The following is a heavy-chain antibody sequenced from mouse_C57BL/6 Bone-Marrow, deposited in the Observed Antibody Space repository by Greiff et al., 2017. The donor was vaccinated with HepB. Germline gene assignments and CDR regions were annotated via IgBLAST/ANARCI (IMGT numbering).Heavy chain of an antibody. V-gene: IGHV1-81*01. CDR1: GYTFTSYG. J-gene: IGHJ3*01. Sequence: VQRVESGAELARPGASVKLSCKASGYTFTSYGISWVKQRTGQGLEWIGEIYPRSGNTYYNEKFKGKATLTADKSSSTAYMELRSLTSEDSAVYFCASHYYGSSGFAYWGQGTLVTVSA. CDR3: ASHYYGSSGFAY. D-gene: IGHD1-1*01. CDR2: IYPRSGNT.